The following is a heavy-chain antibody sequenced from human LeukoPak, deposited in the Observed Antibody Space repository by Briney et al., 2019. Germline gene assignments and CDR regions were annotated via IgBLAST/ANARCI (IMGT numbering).Heavy chain of an antibody. CDR3: AELGITMIGGV. Sequence: GGALRLSCAASGFTFSSYEMNGLHQAPGKGVDGVSYISSSCNTIYYADSVKGRFTISRDNAKTSLYLQMNSLRAEDTAVYYCAELGITMIGGVWGKGTTVTISS. J-gene: IGHJ6*04. CDR2: ISSSCNTI. CDR1: GFTFSSYE. D-gene: IGHD3-10*02. V-gene: IGHV3-48*03.